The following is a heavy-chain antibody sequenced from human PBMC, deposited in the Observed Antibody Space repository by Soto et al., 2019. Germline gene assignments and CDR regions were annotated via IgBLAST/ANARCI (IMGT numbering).Heavy chain of an antibody. CDR2: IYNSGSP. V-gene: IGHV4-31*03. CDR1: GASIYNGGYF. Sequence: SETLSLTCSVSGASIYNGGYFWSWIRQSPGKGLEWIGHIYNSGSPYNNPSLKSRVTISVDTSKNQFSLALSSVTAADTAVYYCAMGGDYYDSSGYPQGFDYWGQGTLVTVSS. CDR3: AMGGDYYDSSGYPQGFDY. J-gene: IGHJ4*02. D-gene: IGHD3-22*01.